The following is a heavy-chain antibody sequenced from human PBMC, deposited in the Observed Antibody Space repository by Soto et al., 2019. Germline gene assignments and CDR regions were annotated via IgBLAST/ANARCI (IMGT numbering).Heavy chain of an antibody. D-gene: IGHD3-3*01. CDR3: APQRWRAICAPLDC. Sequence: ASVNVPSEASGHPLTGAYMHCLRQAPGQVPEWTGWINPVSGGTNYAQNFQGWVTMTRDTYITTACMELSRFRSDDTAVYYWAPQRWRAICAPLDCWGQGTLVTVS. CDR1: GHPLTGAY. V-gene: IGHV1-2*04. CDR2: INPVSGGT. J-gene: IGHJ4*02.